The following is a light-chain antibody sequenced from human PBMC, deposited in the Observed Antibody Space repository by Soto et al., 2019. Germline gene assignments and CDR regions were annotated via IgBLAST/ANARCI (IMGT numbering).Light chain of an antibody. CDR2: GVY. Sequence: IVLTQSPGTLSLSPGERATLSCRASQTGSNSYLAWYQHKSGQAPRLLIYGVYTRASGIPDRFSGSGSGTEFTLTITRLEPEDSAVYFCQHYGYSQWTFDQGTKVDIK. J-gene: IGKJ1*01. CDR3: QHYGYSQWT. V-gene: IGKV3-20*01. CDR1: QTGSNSY.